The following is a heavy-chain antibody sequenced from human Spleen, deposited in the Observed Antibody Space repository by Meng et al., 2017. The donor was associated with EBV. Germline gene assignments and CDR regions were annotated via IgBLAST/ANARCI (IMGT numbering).Heavy chain of an antibody. Sequence: QVPLNQWGAGLLEPSETLSVTGAVYGESLSGYYWSWIRQPPGKGLEWIGQINHIGSTNYNPSLKSRVTISVDTSKNHFSLTLSSVTAADTAVYYCARGSSSGWYYEYFQHWGQGTLVTVSS. J-gene: IGHJ1*01. CDR3: ARGSSSGWYYEYFQH. CDR1: GESLSGYY. D-gene: IGHD6-19*01. CDR2: INHIGST. V-gene: IGHV4-34*01.